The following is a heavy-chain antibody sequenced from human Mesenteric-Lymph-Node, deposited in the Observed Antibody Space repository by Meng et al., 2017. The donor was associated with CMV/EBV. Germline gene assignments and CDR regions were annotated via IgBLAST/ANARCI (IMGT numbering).Heavy chain of an antibody. J-gene: IGHJ6*02. CDR1: GCSISSSSYY. Sequence: GSLRLSCTVSGCSISSSSYYWGWIRQPPGKGLEWIGSIYYSGSTYYNPSLKSRVTISVDTSKNQFSLKLSSVTAADTAVYYCASLIVVPAAMGLYGMDVWGQGTTVTVSS. CDR3: ASLIVVPAAMGLYGMDV. D-gene: IGHD2-2*01. V-gene: IGHV4-39*07. CDR2: IYYSGST.